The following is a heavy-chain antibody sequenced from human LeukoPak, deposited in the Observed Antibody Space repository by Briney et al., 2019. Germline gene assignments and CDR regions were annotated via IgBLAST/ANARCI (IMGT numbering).Heavy chain of an antibody. V-gene: IGHV3-30*18. D-gene: IGHD3-22*01. J-gene: IGHJ4*02. Sequence: PGGSLRLSCAASGFTFSSYGMHWVRQAPGKGLEWVAVISHDGSNKYYADSVKGRFTISRDNSKNTLYLQMNSLRAEDTAVYYCAKVNYYDSSGFYDYWGQGTLVTVSS. CDR1: GFTFSSYG. CDR3: AKVNYYDSSGFYDY. CDR2: ISHDGSNK.